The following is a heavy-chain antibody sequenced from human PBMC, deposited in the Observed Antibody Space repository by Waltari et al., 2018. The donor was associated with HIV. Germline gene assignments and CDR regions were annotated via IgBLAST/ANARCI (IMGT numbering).Heavy chain of an antibody. J-gene: IGHJ5*02. CDR1: GTSFSGYY. CDR3: ARGSQHHDL. V-gene: IGHV4-34*01. Sequence: QQWGTGLLKPSGTLSLKCAIYGTSFSGYYWSWIRQSPTKGLEWIGEVSYSGATNYNPSFEGRVSISADTSKNQLSLNLTSLTAADTGVYFCARGSQHHDLWGQGTLVAVS. CDR2: VSYSGAT.